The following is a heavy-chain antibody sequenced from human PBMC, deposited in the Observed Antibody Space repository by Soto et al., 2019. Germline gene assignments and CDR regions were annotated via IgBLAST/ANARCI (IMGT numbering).Heavy chain of an antibody. CDR3: ATRYSSSLIDY. V-gene: IGHV3-53*01. J-gene: IGHJ4*02. CDR1: GFTVSSNY. CDR2: IYSGGST. Sequence: LRLSCAASGFTVSSNYMSWVRQAPGKGLEWVSVIYSGGSTYYADSVKGRFTISRDNSKNTLYLQMNSLRAEDTAVYYCATRYSSSLIDYWGQGTLVTVSS. D-gene: IGHD6-6*01.